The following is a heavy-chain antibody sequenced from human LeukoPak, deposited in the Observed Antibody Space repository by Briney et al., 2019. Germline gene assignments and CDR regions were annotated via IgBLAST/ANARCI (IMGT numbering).Heavy chain of an antibody. CDR1: GFTFSSYA. J-gene: IGHJ3*02. CDR2: ISGSGGST. V-gene: IGHV3-23*01. D-gene: IGHD6-19*01. CDR3: AKDASEQWLVSDAFDI. Sequence: GGSLRLSCAASGFTFSSYAMSWVRQAPGKGLEWVSAISGSGGSTYYADSVKGRFTISRDNSKNTLHLQMNSLRAEDTAVYYCAKDASEQWLVSDAFDIWGQGTMVTVSS.